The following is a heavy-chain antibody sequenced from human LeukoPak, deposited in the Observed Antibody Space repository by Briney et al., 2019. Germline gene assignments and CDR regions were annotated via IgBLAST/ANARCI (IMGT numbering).Heavy chain of an antibody. Sequence: GESLRLSCAASGFTFSSYWMSWVRQAPGKGLEWVANIKQDGSEKYYVDSVKGRFTISRDNAKNSLYLQMNSLRAEDTAVYYCARKYCTNGVCHNWFDPWGQGTLVTVSS. CDR1: GFTFSSYW. CDR2: IKQDGSEK. D-gene: IGHD2-8*01. CDR3: ARKYCTNGVCHNWFDP. J-gene: IGHJ5*02. V-gene: IGHV3-7*01.